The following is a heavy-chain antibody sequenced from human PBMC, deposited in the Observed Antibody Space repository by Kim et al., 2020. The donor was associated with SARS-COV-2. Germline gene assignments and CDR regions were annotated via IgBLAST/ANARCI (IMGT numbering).Heavy chain of an antibody. Sequence: DAVKGLFTIPRDNAKNSLYLKMNSLRAEDTVLYYCAKDDSRGYSPYYYFDYWGQGTLVTVSS. V-gene: IGHV3-9*01. CDR3: AKDDSRGYSPYYYFDY. J-gene: IGHJ4*02. D-gene: IGHD3-22*01.